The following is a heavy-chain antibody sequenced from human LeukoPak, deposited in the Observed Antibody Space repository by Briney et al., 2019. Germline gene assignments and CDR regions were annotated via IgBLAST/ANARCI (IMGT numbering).Heavy chain of an antibody. CDR1: GYTLTELS. Sequence: ASVKVSCKVSGYTLTELSMHWVRQAPGKGLEWMGGFDPEDGETIYAQKFQGRVTMTEDTSTDTAYMELSSLRSEDTAVYYCATRYCSGGSCYDPFGGYYYYMDVWGKGTTVTVSS. J-gene: IGHJ6*03. V-gene: IGHV1-24*01. CDR2: FDPEDGET. CDR3: ATRYCSGGSCYDPFGGYYYYMDV. D-gene: IGHD2-15*01.